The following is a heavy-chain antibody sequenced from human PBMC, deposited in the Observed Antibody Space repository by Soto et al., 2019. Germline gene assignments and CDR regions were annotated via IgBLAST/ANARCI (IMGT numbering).Heavy chain of an antibody. V-gene: IGHV4-31*03. D-gene: IGHD2-15*01. CDR2: IYYSGST. CDR3: ARDHCSGGSCYSRYFQH. Sequence: TLSLTCTVSGDSISSGGYYWSWIRQHPGKGLEWIGYIYYSGSTYYNPSLKSRVTISVDTSKNQFSLKLSSVTAADTAVYYCARDHCSGGSCYSRYFQHWGQGTLVTVSS. CDR1: GDSISSGGYY. J-gene: IGHJ1*01.